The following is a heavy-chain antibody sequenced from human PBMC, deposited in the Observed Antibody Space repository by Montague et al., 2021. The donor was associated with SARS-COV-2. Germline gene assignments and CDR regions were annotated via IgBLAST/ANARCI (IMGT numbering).Heavy chain of an antibody. CDR2: IHHGGST. V-gene: IGHV4-34*01. CDR1: GTSFSTYS. Sequence: SETLSLTCAVYGTSFSTYSWNWIRQPPGKGLEWIGEIHHGGSTKYNPSLKSRVTISADTSKNQFSLKLTSVAAADTAVYYCARLGDGVVPSPILGVGPYYSYYYMDVWGKGTTVTVSS. CDR3: ARLGDGVVPSPILGVGPYYSYYYMDV. J-gene: IGHJ6*03. D-gene: IGHD3-10*01.